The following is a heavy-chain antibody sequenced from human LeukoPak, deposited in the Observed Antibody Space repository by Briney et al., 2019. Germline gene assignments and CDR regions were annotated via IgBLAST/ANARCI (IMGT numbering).Heavy chain of an antibody. CDR1: GGSISSYY. D-gene: IGHD4-11*01. J-gene: IGHJ4*02. Sequence: SETLSLTCTVSGGSISSYYWSWIRQPPGKGLEWIGYIYYSGSTNYNPSLKSRVTISVDTSKNQFSLKLSSVTAADTAVYYCARGVVPYSYFDYWGQGTPVTVSS. V-gene: IGHV4-59*01. CDR3: ARGVVPYSYFDY. CDR2: IYYSGST.